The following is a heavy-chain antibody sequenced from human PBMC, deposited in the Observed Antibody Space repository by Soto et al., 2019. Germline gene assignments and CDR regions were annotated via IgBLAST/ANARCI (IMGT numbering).Heavy chain of an antibody. D-gene: IGHD6-13*01. CDR3: VRKPASYSNNWFFDY. Sequence: GESLKISRKGSGYSFSNYWIGLARHIPGKGLEWMGIIYPGDSDTRYSPSFQGQVTISADKSITTAYLQWSSLKASDTAMYYCVRKPASYSNNWFFDYWGQGTLVTVSS. CDR2: IYPGDSDT. J-gene: IGHJ4*02. CDR1: GYSFSNYW. V-gene: IGHV5-51*01.